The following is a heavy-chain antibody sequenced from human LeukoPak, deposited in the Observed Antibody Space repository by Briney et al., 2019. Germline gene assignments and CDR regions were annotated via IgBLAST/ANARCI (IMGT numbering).Heavy chain of an antibody. CDR2: TYFRSKWYN. D-gene: IGHD5-18*01. CDR1: GDSVSSNSAA. J-gene: IGHJ4*02. Sequence: SQTLSLTCAISGDSVSSNSAAWNWIRQSPSRGLEWLGRTYFRSKWYNDYALSVKSRITINPDTSKNQFSLKLSSVTAADTAVYYCAREHSYGLDYWGQGTLVTVSS. V-gene: IGHV6-1*01. CDR3: AREHSYGLDY.